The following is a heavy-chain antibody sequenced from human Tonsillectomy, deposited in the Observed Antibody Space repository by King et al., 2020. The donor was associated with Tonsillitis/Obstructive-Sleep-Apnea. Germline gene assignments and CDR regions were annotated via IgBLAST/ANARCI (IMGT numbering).Heavy chain of an antibody. CDR2: ISDSGGST. CDR3: AKLYGGNSGSHFDY. D-gene: IGHD4-23*01. Sequence: VQLVESGGGLVQSGGSLRLSCAASGFTFSSYAMSWVRQAPGKGLEWVSVISDSGGSTYYADSVKGRFTISSDNSKNTLYLQMNSLRAEDTAVYHCAKLYGGNSGSHFDYWGQGTLVTVSP. CDR1: GFTFSSYA. V-gene: IGHV3-23*04. J-gene: IGHJ4*02.